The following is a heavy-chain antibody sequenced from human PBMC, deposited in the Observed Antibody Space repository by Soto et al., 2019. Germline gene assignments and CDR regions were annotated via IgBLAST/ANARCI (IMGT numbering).Heavy chain of an antibody. CDR2: IYYSGST. J-gene: IGHJ5*02. CDR3: AGNGFYGDYVNWFDP. V-gene: IGHV4-39*01. D-gene: IGHD4-17*01. CDR1: GGSISSSSYY. Sequence: SETLSLTCTVSGGSISSSSYYWGWIRQPPGKGLEWIGSIYYSGSTYYNPSLKSRVTISVDTSKNQFSLKLSSVTAADTAVYYCAGNGFYGDYVNWFDPWGQGTLVTVSS.